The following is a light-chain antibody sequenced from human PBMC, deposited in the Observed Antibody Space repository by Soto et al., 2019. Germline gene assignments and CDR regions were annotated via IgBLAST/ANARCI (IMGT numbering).Light chain of an antibody. J-gene: IGKJ1*01. Sequence: DIQMTQSPSTLSAFVGDRVTITCRATQSISSWLAWYQQKPGKAPKLLIFDASSLQSGVPSRFSGSESGTEFTLTISSLQPDDFVTYYCQQYNGYSRSFGQGTKVEIK. V-gene: IGKV1-5*01. CDR1: QSISSW. CDR3: QQYNGYSRS. CDR2: DAS.